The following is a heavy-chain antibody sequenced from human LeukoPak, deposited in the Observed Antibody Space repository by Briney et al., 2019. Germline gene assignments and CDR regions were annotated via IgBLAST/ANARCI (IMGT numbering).Heavy chain of an antibody. CDR1: GYTFTGYY. CDR3: ARDALNYYDSSGHFDY. CDR2: INPNSGGT. J-gene: IGHJ4*02. D-gene: IGHD3-22*01. Sequence: ASVKVSCKASGYTFTGYYMHWVRQAPGQGLEWMGWINPNSGGTNYAQKFQGRVTMTRDTSISTAYMELSRLRSDDTAVYYCARDALNYYDSSGHFDYWGQGTLVTVSS. V-gene: IGHV1-2*02.